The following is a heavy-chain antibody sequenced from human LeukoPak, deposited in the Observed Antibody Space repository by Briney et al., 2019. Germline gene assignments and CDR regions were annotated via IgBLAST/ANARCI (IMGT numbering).Heavy chain of an antibody. V-gene: IGHV4-38-2*01. CDR1: GYSISSGYC. J-gene: IGHJ5*02. CDR2: IYHSGST. D-gene: IGHD2-2*02. CDR3: ARQKSYLYCRSTSCHTGGNWFDP. Sequence: SETLSLTCAVSGYSISSGYCWGWIRQPPGKGLEWIGSIYHSGSTYYNPSLKSRVTISVDTSKNQFSLKLSSVTAAGTAVYYCARQKSYLYCRSTSCHTGGNWFDPWGQGTLATVSS.